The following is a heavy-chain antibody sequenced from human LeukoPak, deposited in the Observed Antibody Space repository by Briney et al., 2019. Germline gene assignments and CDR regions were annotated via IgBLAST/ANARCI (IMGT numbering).Heavy chain of an antibody. Sequence: SETLSLTCTVSAGSISSSSYYWGWIRQPPGKGLEWIGSIYYSGSTYYNPSLKSRVTISVDTSKNQFSLKLSSVTAADTAVYYCARHVPRLHCSRGSCASGFDYWGQRTLVTVSS. D-gene: IGHD2-15*01. CDR2: IYYSGST. CDR3: ARHVPRLHCSRGSCASGFDY. CDR1: AGSISSSSYY. J-gene: IGHJ4*02. V-gene: IGHV4-39*01.